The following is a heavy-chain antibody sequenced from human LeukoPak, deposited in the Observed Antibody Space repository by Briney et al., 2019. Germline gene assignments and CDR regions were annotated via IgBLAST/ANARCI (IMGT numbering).Heavy chain of an antibody. CDR1: GFTFSSYS. D-gene: IGHD3-10*01. J-gene: IGHJ4*02. V-gene: IGHV3-21*01. CDR3: AKDLGEDSGLDY. CDR2: ISSSSSYI. Sequence: GGSLRLSCAASGFTFSSYSMNWVRQAPGKGLEWVSSISSSSSYIYYADSAKGRFTISRDNSKNTLYLQMNSLRAEDTAVYYCAKDLGEDSGLDYWGQGTLVTVSS.